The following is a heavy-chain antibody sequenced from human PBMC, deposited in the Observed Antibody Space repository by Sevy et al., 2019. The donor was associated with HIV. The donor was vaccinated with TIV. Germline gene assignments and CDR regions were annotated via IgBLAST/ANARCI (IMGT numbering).Heavy chain of an antibody. CDR1: GFTFSSYA. V-gene: IGHV3-30-3*01. CDR2: ISYDGSNK. J-gene: IGHJ3*02. Sequence: GGSLGLSCAASGFTFSSYAMHWVRQAPGKGLEWVAVISYDGSNKYYADSVKGRFTISRDNSKNTLYLQMNSLRAEDTAVYYCASELVVTAIPDAFDIWGQGTMVTVSS. CDR3: ASELVVTAIPDAFDI. D-gene: IGHD2-21*02.